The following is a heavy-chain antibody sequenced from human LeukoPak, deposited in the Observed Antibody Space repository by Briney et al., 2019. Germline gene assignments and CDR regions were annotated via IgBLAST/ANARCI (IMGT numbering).Heavy chain of an antibody. CDR2: ISHNGST. CDR1: GGSFSGYY. D-gene: IGHD5-12*01. V-gene: IGHV4-34*01. Sequence: SETLSLTCAVYGGSFSGYYWTWIRQPPGKGLEWIGEISHNGSTDYNPSLKSRATISIDVSKNQFSLKLRSVTAADTAMYYCARDVFVASDAFDIWGHGTMVSVSS. J-gene: IGHJ3*02. CDR3: ARDVFVASDAFDI.